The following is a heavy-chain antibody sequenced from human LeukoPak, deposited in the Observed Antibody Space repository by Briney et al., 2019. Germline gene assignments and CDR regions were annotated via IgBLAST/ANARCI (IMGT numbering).Heavy chain of an antibody. D-gene: IGHD3-16*02. Sequence: ASVKVSCKVSGYTLTELSMHWVRQAPGKGLEWMGGFDPEDGETIYAQKFQGRVTMTEDTSTDTAYMELSSLRSEDTAVYYCATGGRIMITFGGVIALEGWGQGTLVTVSS. CDR2: FDPEDGET. CDR3: ATGGRIMITFGGVIALEG. V-gene: IGHV1-24*01. J-gene: IGHJ4*02. CDR1: GYTLTELS.